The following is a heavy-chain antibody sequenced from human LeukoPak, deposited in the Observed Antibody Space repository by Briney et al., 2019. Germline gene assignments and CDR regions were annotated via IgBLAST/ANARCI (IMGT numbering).Heavy chain of an antibody. V-gene: IGHV1-69*05. Sequence: GASVKVSCKASGYTFTGYYMHWVRQAPGQGLEWMGGIIPIFGTANYAQKFQGRVTITTDESTSTAYMELSSLRSEDTAVYYCAKRSWLPDAFDIWGQGTMVTVSS. J-gene: IGHJ3*02. CDR3: AKRSWLPDAFDI. CDR1: GYTFTGYY. CDR2: IIPIFGTA. D-gene: IGHD3-22*01.